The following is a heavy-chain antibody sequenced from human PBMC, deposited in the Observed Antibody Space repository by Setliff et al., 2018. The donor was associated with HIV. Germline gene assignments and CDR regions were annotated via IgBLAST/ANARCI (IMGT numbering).Heavy chain of an antibody. D-gene: IGHD2-15*01. V-gene: IGHV4-4*02. Sequence: TLSLTCAVSGGSISSSTWWSWVRQPPGKGLEWIGEIYHNGSTNYNPSLKSRVTISVDKSKNQFSLKLSSVTAADTAVYYCARKPGFCSGGGCRGYFDYWGQGTLVTVSS. CDR1: GGSISSSTW. CDR3: ARKPGFCSGGGCRGYFDY. CDR2: IYHNGST. J-gene: IGHJ4*02.